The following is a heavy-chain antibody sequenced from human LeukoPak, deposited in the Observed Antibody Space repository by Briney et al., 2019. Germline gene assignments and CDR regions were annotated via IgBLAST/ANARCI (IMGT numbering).Heavy chain of an antibody. CDR3: ARGDTVIAAANY. V-gene: IGHV3-21*01. CDR1: GFTFSSYS. J-gene: IGHJ4*02. Sequence: GGSLRLSCAASGFTFSSYSMNWVRQAPGKGLEWVSSISSSSSYIYYADSVKGRFTISRDNSKNTLYLQMNSLRAEDTAVYYCARGDTVIAAANYWGQGTLVTVSS. D-gene: IGHD6-13*01. CDR2: ISSSSSYI.